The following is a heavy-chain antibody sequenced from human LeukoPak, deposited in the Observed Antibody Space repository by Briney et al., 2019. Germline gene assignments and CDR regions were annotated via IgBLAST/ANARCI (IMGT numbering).Heavy chain of an antibody. D-gene: IGHD2-2*01. CDR2: INHSGST. CDR3: ARGQDIVVVPAAGGMDV. J-gene: IGHJ6*02. V-gene: IGHV4-34*01. Sequence: SETLSLTCTVSGGSISSYYWSWIRQPPGKGLEWIGEINHSGSTNYNPSLKSRVTISVDTSKNQFSLKLSSVTAADTAVYYCARGQDIVVVPAAGGMDVWGQGTTVTVSS. CDR1: GGSISSYY.